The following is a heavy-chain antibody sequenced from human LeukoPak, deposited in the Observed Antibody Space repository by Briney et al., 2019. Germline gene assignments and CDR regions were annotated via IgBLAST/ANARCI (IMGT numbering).Heavy chain of an antibody. V-gene: IGHV4-30-2*01. CDR1: GGSISSGGYS. J-gene: IGHJ4*02. D-gene: IGHD3-22*01. Sequence: PSQTLSLTCAVSGGSISSGGYSWSWIRQPPGKGLEWIGYIYHSGSTYYNPSLKSRVTISVDRSKNQFSLKLSSVTAADTAVYYCARLELASGYYYYWGQGTLVTVSS. CDR2: IYHSGST. CDR3: ARLELASGYYYY.